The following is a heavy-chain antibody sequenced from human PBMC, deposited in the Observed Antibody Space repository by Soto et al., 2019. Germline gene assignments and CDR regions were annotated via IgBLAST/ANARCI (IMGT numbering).Heavy chain of an antibody. D-gene: IGHD2-2*01. CDR2: IISSSSYI. J-gene: IGHJ4*02. CDR1: GFTFSTYT. V-gene: IGHV3-21*01. Sequence: EVQLVESGGGLVKPGGSLRLSCAASGFTFSTYTMTWVRQAPGKGLEWVSSIISSSSYIYYADSVKGRFTISRDNAKNSLYLQINSLRDEDTSVYYCARDCSITSFYVAAGDYWGQVTLVTVSS. CDR3: ARDCSITSFYVAAGDY.